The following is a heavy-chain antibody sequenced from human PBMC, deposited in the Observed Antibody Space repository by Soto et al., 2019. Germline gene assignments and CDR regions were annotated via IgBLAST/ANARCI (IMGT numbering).Heavy chain of an antibody. CDR1: GGSFSGYY. Sequence: TSETLSLTCAVYGGSFSGYYWSWIRQPPGKGLGWIGEINHSGSTNYNPSLKSRVTISVDTSKNQFSLKLSSVTAADTAVYYCARGYYYGSGSYLPPDVWGQGTTVTVSS. CDR2: INHSGST. D-gene: IGHD3-10*01. V-gene: IGHV4-34*01. J-gene: IGHJ6*02. CDR3: ARGYYYGSGSYLPPDV.